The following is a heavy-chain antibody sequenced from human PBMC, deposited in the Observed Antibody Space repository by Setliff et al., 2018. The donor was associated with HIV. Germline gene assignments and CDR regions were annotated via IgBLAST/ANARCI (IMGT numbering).Heavy chain of an antibody. CDR3: ARDTGQLVYYFDS. CDR2: ISYDGSNK. Sequence: PGGSLRLSCEASGFAFSSNAMSWVRQAPGKGLEWVAVISYDGSNKYYADSVKGRFTISRDNLKKRVYLQMSSLRAEDTAVYFCARDTGQLVYYFDSWGQGTLVTVSS. V-gene: IGHV3-30*03. J-gene: IGHJ4*02. CDR1: GFAFSSNA. D-gene: IGHD6-6*01.